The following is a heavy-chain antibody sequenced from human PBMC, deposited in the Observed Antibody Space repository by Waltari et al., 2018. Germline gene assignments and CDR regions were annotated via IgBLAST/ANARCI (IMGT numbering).Heavy chain of an antibody. J-gene: IGHJ4*02. Sequence: EVQLVESGGGLVQPGGSLRLSCAASGFTFSSYSMNWVRQAPGKGLEWVSYISSSSSTIYYADSVKGRFTISRDNAKNSLYLQMNSLRAEDTALYYCAKDIRGDIVATLGGWGQGTLVTVSS. D-gene: IGHD5-12*01. CDR2: ISSSSSTI. CDR3: AKDIRGDIVATLGG. V-gene: IGHV3-48*04. CDR1: GFTFSSYS.